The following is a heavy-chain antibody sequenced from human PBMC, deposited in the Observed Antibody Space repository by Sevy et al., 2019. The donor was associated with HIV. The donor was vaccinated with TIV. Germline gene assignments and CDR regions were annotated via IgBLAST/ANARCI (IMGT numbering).Heavy chain of an antibody. J-gene: IGHJ4*02. CDR2: ISGSGGST. CDR3: AKDQDYYGSGSYYY. CDR1: GFTFSSYA. V-gene: IGHV3-23*01. Sequence: GGALRLSCAASGFTFSSYAMSWVRQAPGKGLEWVLAISGSGGSTYSADSVKGRFTISRANSKNTLYLQMNSPRDEDMAVYYCAKDQDYYGSGSYYYWGQGTLVTVSS. D-gene: IGHD3-10*01.